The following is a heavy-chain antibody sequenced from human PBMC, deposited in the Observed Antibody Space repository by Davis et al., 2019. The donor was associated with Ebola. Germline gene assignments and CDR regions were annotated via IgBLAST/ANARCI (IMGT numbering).Heavy chain of an antibody. V-gene: IGHV4-61*01. J-gene: IGHJ5*02. D-gene: IGHD1-26*01. CDR2: ILFSGGA. Sequence: MPSETLSLTCLVSGVSVSSINYNWIWIRQSPGKGLEWLGKILFSGGADSKPSLRGRLTISLDKSKNQVSLRLTSVTAADTAVYFCAGASDGAIDHWGQGTLVTVSS. CDR1: GVSVSSINYN. CDR3: AGASDGAIDH.